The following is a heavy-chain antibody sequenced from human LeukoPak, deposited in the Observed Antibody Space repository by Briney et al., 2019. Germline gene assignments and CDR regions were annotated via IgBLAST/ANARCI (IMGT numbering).Heavy chain of an antibody. CDR2: LYYSGST. CDR3: ARLRRLYCLSTTCYTPYFDY. V-gene: IGHV4-59*08. CDR1: GGSISSYY. D-gene: IGHD2-2*02. Sequence: SETLSLTCTVSGGSISSYYWSWIRQPPGKGLEWIGYLYYSGSTNYNPSLKSRVTISVDTSKNQFSLRRSSVTAADPAVYYCARLRRLYCLSTTCYTPYFDYWGQGTLVTVSS. J-gene: IGHJ4*02.